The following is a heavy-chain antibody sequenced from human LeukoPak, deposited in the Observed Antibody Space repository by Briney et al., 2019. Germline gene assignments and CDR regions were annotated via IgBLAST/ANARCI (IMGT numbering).Heavy chain of an antibody. J-gene: IGHJ4*02. CDR2: IKSRPNNYAA. Sequence: PGGSLRLSCAASGFTFSGSAMHWVRQAFGKGLEWVGRIKSRPNNYAAAYGASMRGRFTITRDDSKNTAYLQMNSLKTEDTAVYYCTRDGDFDYWGQGTVVTVSS. CDR3: TRDGDFDY. V-gene: IGHV3-73*01. CDR1: GFTFSGSA.